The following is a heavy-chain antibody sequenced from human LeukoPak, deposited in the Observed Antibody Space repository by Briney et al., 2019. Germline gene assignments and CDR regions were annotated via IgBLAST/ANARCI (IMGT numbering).Heavy chain of an antibody. CDR2: IYYSGST. CDR1: GGSISSGDFY. V-gene: IGHV4-30-4*08. CDR3: ARLDYYYGSGSRSGTNWFDP. D-gene: IGHD3-10*01. J-gene: IGHJ5*02. Sequence: SETLSLTCTVSGGSISSGDFYWSWIRQPPGKGLEWIGYIYYSGSTYYNPSLKSRVTISVDTSKNQFSLKLSSVTAADTAVYYCARLDYYYGSGSRSGTNWFDPWGQGTLVTVSS.